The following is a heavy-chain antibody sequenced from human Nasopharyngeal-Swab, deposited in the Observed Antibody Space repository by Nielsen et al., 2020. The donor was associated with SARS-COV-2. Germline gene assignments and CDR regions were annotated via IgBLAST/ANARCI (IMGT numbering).Heavy chain of an antibody. Sequence: GGSLRLSCAASGFTFSSYAMSWVRQAPGKGLEWVSAISGSGGSTYYADSVKGRFTISRDNSKNTLYLQVNSLRAEDTAVYYCASPYPYCSGGSCYTGRYYYGMDVWGQGTTVTVSS. CDR2: ISGSGGST. J-gene: IGHJ6*02. CDR1: GFTFSSYA. CDR3: ASPYPYCSGGSCYTGRYYYGMDV. V-gene: IGHV3-23*01. D-gene: IGHD2-15*01.